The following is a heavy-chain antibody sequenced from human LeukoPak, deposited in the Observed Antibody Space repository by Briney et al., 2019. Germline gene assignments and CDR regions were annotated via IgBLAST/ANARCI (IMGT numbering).Heavy chain of an antibody. J-gene: IGHJ3*02. CDR3: ALDSSGWSDDSFDI. V-gene: IGHV4-59*01. Sequence: PETLSLTCTVSGASISFYYWSWIRQPPGKGLEWIGYIYYSGSTNYNPSLKSRVTMSIDTSKNQFSLNLNSVTAADTAVYYCALDSSGWSDDSFDIWGHGTMVTVSS. CDR2: IYYSGST. CDR1: GASISFYY. D-gene: IGHD6-13*01.